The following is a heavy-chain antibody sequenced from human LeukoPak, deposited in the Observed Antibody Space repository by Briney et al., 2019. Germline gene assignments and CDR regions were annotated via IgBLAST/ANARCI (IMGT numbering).Heavy chain of an antibody. D-gene: IGHD6-6*01. CDR1: GGSFSGYS. J-gene: IGHJ4*02. CDR2: INHSGST. V-gene: IGHV4-34*01. CDR3: ARRSIAALGY. Sequence: LETLSLTCAVYGGSFSGYSWSWIRQPPGKGLEWIGEINHSGSTNYNPSLKSRVTISVDTSKNQFSLNLSSVTAADTAVYYCARRSIAALGYWGQGILVTVSS.